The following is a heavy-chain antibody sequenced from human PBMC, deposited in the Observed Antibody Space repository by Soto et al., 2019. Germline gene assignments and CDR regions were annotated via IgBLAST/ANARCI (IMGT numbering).Heavy chain of an antibody. CDR1: GGSISSSSYY. V-gene: IGHV4-39*01. Sequence: QLQLQESGPGLVKPSETLSLTCTVSGGSISSSSYYWGWIRQLPGKGLEWIGSIYYSGSTYYNPSLKSRVTISVDTSKNQFSLKLSSVTAADTAVYYCAIQGEDYYYGMDVWGQGTTVTVSS. J-gene: IGHJ6*02. CDR3: AIQGEDYYYGMDV. D-gene: IGHD1-26*01. CDR2: IYYSGST.